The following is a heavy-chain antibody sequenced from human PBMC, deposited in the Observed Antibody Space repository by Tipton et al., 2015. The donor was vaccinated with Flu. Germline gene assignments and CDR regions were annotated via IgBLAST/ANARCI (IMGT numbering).Heavy chain of an antibody. D-gene: IGHD6-19*01. CDR2: IGGGGATT. J-gene: IGHJ4*02. CDR3: ARVIPEFVAGLSY. CDR1: GFPFSKYA. V-gene: IGHV3-23*01. Sequence: GSLRLSCTASGFPFSKYAMSWVRQAPGKGLEWVSAIGGGGATTYFADSVKGRFTISRDNIRNTLYLQMNSLRAEDTAIYYCARVIPEFVAGLSYWGQGTLVSVSS.